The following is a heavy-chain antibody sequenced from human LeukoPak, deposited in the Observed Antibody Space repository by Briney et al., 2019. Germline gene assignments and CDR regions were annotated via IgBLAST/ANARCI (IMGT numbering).Heavy chain of an antibody. Sequence: GGSLRLSCAASGFTFSSYGMHWVRQAPGKGLEWVAFIRYDGSNKYYADSVKGRFTISRDNSKNTLYLQMNSLRAEDTAVYYCAKDGGSDPDAFDIWGQGTMVTVSS. V-gene: IGHV3-30*02. CDR2: IRYDGSNK. J-gene: IGHJ3*02. CDR3: AKDGGSDPDAFDI. CDR1: GFTFSSYG. D-gene: IGHD2-15*01.